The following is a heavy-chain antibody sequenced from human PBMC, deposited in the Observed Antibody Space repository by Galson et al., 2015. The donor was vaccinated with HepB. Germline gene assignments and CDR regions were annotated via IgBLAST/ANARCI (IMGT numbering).Heavy chain of an antibody. Sequence: SVKVSCKATGYTFTNSGPHWVHQAPGQRLEWMGWINAGNGDTEYSQKFQGRVTITRDTSASTAYLELSSLRSEDTAMYYCARGGLYPQGEDNWFDPWGQGTLVTVSS. D-gene: IGHD3-10*01. CDR1: GYTFTNSG. J-gene: IGHJ5*02. V-gene: IGHV1-3*01. CDR3: ARGGLYPQGEDNWFDP. CDR2: INAGNGDT.